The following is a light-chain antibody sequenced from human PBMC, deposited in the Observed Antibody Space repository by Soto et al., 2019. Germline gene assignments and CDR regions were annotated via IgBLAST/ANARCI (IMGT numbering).Light chain of an antibody. Sequence: DIVMTQSPLSLSVTPGQPASISCRSSQSLLHTDGKTYLYWYLQKAGQPPQVLIYEVSNRFSGVPERFSGSGSGTYFTLKISRVEAEEVGVYYCMQSIETLRTFGQGTKVEIK. V-gene: IGKV2D-29*01. CDR3: MQSIETLRT. CDR2: EVS. CDR1: QSLLHTDGKTY. J-gene: IGKJ1*01.